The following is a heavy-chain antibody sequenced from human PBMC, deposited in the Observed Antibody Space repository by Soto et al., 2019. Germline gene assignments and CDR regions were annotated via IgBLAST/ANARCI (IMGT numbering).Heavy chain of an antibody. CDR1: GFSFEDAW. J-gene: IGHJ4*02. CDR3: SRRPRARDIGVGRLDF. CDR2: IKSIADGGTT. D-gene: IGHD3-3*01. Sequence: EVNLVESGGGLVKPGGSLRLSCAASGFSFEDAWMNWVRQAPGKGLEWVGRIKSIADGGTTEYAAPVKGRFSISRDDSTLTLFLQMNSLQSEDTAVYYCSRRPRARDIGVGRLDFWGRGTLVTVSA. V-gene: IGHV3-15*07.